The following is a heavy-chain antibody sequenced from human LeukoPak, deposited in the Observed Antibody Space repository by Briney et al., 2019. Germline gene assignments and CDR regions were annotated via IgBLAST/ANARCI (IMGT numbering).Heavy chain of an antibody. CDR1: GGTFSNYA. D-gene: IGHD2-15*01. V-gene: IGHV1-18*01. Sequence: GASVKVSCKASGGTFSNYAISWVRQAPGQGLEWMGWISAYNGNTNYAQKLQGRVTMATDTSTSTAYMELRSLRSDDTAVYYCARAVYCSGGSCYSNLRNFDYWGQGTLVTVSS. J-gene: IGHJ4*02. CDR3: ARAVYCSGGSCYSNLRNFDY. CDR2: ISAYNGNT.